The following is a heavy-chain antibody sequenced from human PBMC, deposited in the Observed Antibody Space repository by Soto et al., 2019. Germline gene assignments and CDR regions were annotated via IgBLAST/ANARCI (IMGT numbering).Heavy chain of an antibody. CDR3: ERGERPGYSYGYALNYYYYGMDV. CDR2: IYYSGST. V-gene: IGHV4-31*03. J-gene: IGHJ6*02. CDR1: GGSISSGGYY. Sequence: PSETLSLTCTVSGGSISSGGYYWSWIRQHPGKGLEWIGYIYYSGSTYYNPSLKSRVTISVDTSKNQFSLKLSSVTAADTAVYYCERGERPGYSYGYALNYYYYGMDVWGQGTTVTVSS. D-gene: IGHD5-18*01.